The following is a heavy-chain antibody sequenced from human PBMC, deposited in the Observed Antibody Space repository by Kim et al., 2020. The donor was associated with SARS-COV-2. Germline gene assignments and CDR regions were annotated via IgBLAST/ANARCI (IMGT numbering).Heavy chain of an antibody. CDR3: AREGQGGYSGRFDP. Sequence: PSLKSQVTISVGTSKNQFSRKLSSVTAAGTAVYYCAREGQGGYSGRFDPWGQGTLVTVSS. J-gene: IGHJ5*02. D-gene: IGHD3-10*01. V-gene: IGHV4-31*01.